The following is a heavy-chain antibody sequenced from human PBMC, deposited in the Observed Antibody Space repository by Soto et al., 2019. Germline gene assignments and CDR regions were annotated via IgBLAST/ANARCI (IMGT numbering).Heavy chain of an antibody. CDR2: INNDGSVS. D-gene: IGHD2-15*01. V-gene: IGHV3-74*01. Sequence: EVQLVESGGGLVQPGGSLRLSCVASGFTFSNYWMYWVRQAPGEGLVWVSRINNDGSVSSYADSVKGRLTISRDNVKNTLYLQMDSLRAEDTAVYYCARGDCVGVTCYSLAGSFYSYLDVWGKGTTVTVFS. CDR1: GFTFSNYW. CDR3: ARGDCVGVTCYSLAGSFYSYLDV. J-gene: IGHJ6*03.